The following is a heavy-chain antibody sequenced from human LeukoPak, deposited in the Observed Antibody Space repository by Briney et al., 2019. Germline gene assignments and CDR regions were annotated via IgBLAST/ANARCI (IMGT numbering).Heavy chain of an antibody. CDR1: GYTFTGYY. J-gene: IGHJ4*02. Sequence: ASVTVSCKASGYTFTGYYMHWVRQAPGQGLEWMGWINPNSGGTNYAQKFQGRVTMTRDTSISTAYMELSRLRSDDTAVYYCARDTRKDVSAFDYWGQGTLVTVSS. V-gene: IGHV1-2*02. CDR3: ARDTRKDVSAFDY. D-gene: IGHD2-15*01. CDR2: INPNSGGT.